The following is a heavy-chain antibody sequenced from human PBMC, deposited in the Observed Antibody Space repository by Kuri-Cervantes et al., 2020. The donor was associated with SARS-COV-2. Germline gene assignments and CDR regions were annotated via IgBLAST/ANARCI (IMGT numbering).Heavy chain of an antibody. D-gene: IGHD2-2*01. Sequence: GGSLRLSCAASGFTVSSYGMHWVRQAPGKGLEWVAVMWYDGSNKYYADSVKGRFTISRDNSKNTLYLQMNSLRAEDTAVYYCARAPIYCSSTSCYGAYGMDVWGQGTTVTVSS. V-gene: IGHV3-33*01. CDR1: GFTVSSYG. CDR3: ARAPIYCSSTSCYGAYGMDV. CDR2: MWYDGSNK. J-gene: IGHJ6*02.